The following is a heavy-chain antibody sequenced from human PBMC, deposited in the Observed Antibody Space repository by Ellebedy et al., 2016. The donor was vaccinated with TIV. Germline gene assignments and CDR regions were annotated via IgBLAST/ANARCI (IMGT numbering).Heavy chain of an antibody. CDR3: ARGDGYNRRYFQL. CDR1: GFTFSSYW. CDR2: IKQDGSEK. Sequence: GESLKISCAASGFTFSSYWMSWVRQAPGKGLEWVANIKQDGSEKYYVDSVKGRFTISRDNAKNSLYLQMNSLRAEDTAVYYCARGDGYNRRYFQLWGQGTLVTVSS. V-gene: IGHV3-7*01. D-gene: IGHD5-24*01. J-gene: IGHJ1*01.